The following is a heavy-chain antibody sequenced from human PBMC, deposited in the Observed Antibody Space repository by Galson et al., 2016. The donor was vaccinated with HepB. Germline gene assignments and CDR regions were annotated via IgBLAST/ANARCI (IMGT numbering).Heavy chain of an antibody. CDR1: GDTFNGYY. J-gene: IGHJ5*02. CDR3: ATDALPLVARPSPYNWFDT. V-gene: IGHV1-2*06. D-gene: IGHD6-6*01. Sequence: SVKVSCKASGDTFNGYYIHWVRQAPAIGFEWMGRINPNTADTDYAQKFQGRVTLTKDSAITTVYMELIRLTSDDTAVYFCATDALPLVARPSPYNWFDTGGPGTLVTVSS. CDR2: INPNTADT.